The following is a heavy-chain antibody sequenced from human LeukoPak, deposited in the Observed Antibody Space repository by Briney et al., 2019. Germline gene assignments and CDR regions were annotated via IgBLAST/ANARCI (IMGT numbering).Heavy chain of an antibody. D-gene: IGHD2-2*01. V-gene: IGHV4-34*01. CDR2: INHSGST. CDR3: ARSHRPEDIVVVPAAMIGPHFDY. CDR1: GGSFSGYY. Sequence: SSETLSLTCAVYGGSFSGYYWSWIRQPPGKGLEWIGEINHSGSTNYNPSLTSRVTISVDTSKNKFSLKLSSVTAADTAVYFCARSHRPEDIVVVPAAMIGPHFDYWGQGHLVTVSA. J-gene: IGHJ4*02.